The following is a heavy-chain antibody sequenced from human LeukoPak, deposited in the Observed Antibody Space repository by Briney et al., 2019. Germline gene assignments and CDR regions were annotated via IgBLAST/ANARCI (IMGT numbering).Heavy chain of an antibody. Sequence: ASVKVSCKASGYTFTSYDINWVRQATGQGLEWMGWMNPNSGNTGYAQKFQGRVTMTRNTSISTAYMELSSLRSEDTAVYYCARHRAEHLGPDYWGQGTLVTVSS. CDR1: GYTFTSYD. V-gene: IGHV1-8*01. CDR2: MNPNSGNT. D-gene: IGHD1-14*01. CDR3: ARHRAEHLGPDY. J-gene: IGHJ4*02.